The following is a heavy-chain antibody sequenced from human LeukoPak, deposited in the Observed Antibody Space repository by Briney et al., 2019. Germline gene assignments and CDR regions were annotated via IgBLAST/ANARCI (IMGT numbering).Heavy chain of an antibody. CDR1: GFTFTSYE. V-gene: IGHV3-48*03. CDR3: ARLSRKYAISFDY. CDR2: ISTSGSTI. Sequence: PGGSLRLSCAASGFTFTSYEMNWVRQAPGKGLEWVSYISTSGSTIYYADSVKGRFTISRDSAKNSLYLQMNALRAEDTALYYCARLSRKYAISFDYWGQGTLVTVSS. J-gene: IGHJ4*02. D-gene: IGHD2-2*01.